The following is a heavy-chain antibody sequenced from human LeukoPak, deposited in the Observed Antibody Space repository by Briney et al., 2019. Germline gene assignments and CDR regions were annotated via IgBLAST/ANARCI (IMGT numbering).Heavy chain of an antibody. CDR1: GVSISSYY. D-gene: IGHD6-19*01. J-gene: IGHJ4*02. CDR3: ARASVSGWYYFDY. V-gene: IGHV4-4*07. Sequence: PAETLSLTCSVSGVSISSYYGSWLRQPAGKGLEWIGRIYTSGSTNYNPSLKGRVTMSVDTSKNQFSLKLSSVTAADPAVYYCARASVSGWYYFDYWGQGTLVTVSS. CDR2: IYTSGST.